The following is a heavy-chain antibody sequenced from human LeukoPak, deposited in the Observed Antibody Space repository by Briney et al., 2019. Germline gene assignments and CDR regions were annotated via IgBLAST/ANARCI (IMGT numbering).Heavy chain of an antibody. D-gene: IGHD4-17*01. J-gene: IGHJ1*01. CDR1: GFTFEDYA. V-gene: IGHV3-9*01. CDR2: ITWNSGDI. CDR3: ANLTVPSSPDLSY. Sequence: PGGSLRLSCAASGFTFEDYAMHWVRQAPGKGLEWVSGITWNSGDIGYADSVKGRFTISRDNSKNSLYLQMNSLRAEDTALYYCANLTVPSSPDLSYWGHGTQVTVSS.